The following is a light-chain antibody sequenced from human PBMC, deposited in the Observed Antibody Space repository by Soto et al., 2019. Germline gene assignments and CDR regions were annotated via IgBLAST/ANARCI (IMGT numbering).Light chain of an antibody. CDR2: GAS. Sequence: EIVMTQSPATLSVSPGERATISCRASQSVNSHLAWYQQRPGQAPRLLIYGASTRATGVPARFSGSGYGTEFTLTINSLQSEDFAVYYCQQYNNWLWTVGQGTKVDI. J-gene: IGKJ1*01. CDR3: QQYNNWLWT. V-gene: IGKV3-15*01. CDR1: QSVNSH.